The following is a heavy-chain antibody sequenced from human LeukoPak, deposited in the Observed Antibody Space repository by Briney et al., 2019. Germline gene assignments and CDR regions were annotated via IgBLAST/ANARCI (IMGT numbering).Heavy chain of an antibody. CDR3: AKDKGPHISSSDF. Sequence: TGRSLRLSCAASGFTFSSYGMHWVRQAPGQGLEWVATIWYGGTKKFYADHVKGRFTISRDNSENMLYLQMSRLTGEDAGTYYCAKDKGPHISSSDFWGQGTVVTVSS. D-gene: IGHD6-6*01. CDR1: GFTFSSYG. J-gene: IGHJ1*01. CDR2: IWYGGTKK. V-gene: IGHV3-30*18.